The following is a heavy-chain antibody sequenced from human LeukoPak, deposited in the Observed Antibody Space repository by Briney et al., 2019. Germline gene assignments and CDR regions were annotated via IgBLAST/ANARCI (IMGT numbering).Heavy chain of an antibody. D-gene: IGHD6-6*01. CDR3: ARGSIKFDP. CDR2: IYTSGST. Sequence: SETLSLTCTVSGGSISSGSYYWSWIRQPAGKGLEWIGRIYTSGSTDHNPSLKSRVTISVDTSKNQFSLKLSSVTAADTAVYYCARGSIKFDPWGREPWSPSPQ. J-gene: IGHJ5*02. CDR1: GGSISSGSYY. V-gene: IGHV4-61*02.